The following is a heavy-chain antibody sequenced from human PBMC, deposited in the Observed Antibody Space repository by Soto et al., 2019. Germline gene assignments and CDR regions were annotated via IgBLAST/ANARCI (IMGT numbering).Heavy chain of an antibody. J-gene: IGHJ4*02. V-gene: IGHV3-30*18. CDR3: EEGRTLRISPVDS. Sequence: GGSLRLSCALSAFTLSSYGLNWVRQPPGKGLEWVAVISYDGNNKVYADSVKGRFTVSRDNSKNTPSLQSNSLRLEDTPMHSSEEGRTLRISPVDSWGKGTLETVSS. CDR2: ISYDGNNK. CDR1: AFTLSSYG. D-gene: IGHD2-15*01.